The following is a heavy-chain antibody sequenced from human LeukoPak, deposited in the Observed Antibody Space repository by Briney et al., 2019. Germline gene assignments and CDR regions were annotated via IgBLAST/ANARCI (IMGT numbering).Heavy chain of an antibody. CDR2: TNEHGTII. Sequence: QPGESLRLSCAASGFSFSNYWFHWVRQAPGEGLVWVSRTNEHGTIINYADSVKGRFTISRDNAKNTLYLQMNSLRTEDSALYYCVVDLSGSADYWGQGTLVTVPS. J-gene: IGHJ4*02. D-gene: IGHD3-10*01. CDR1: GFSFSNYW. CDR3: VVDLSGSADY. V-gene: IGHV3-74*01.